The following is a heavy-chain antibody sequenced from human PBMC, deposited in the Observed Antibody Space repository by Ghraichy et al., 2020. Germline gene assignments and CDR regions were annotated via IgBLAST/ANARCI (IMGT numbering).Heavy chain of an antibody. CDR2: IIPIFGTA. J-gene: IGHJ3*02. Sequence: SVKVSCKASGGTFSSYAISWVRQAPGQGLEWMGGIIPIFGTANYAQKFQGRVTITADESTSTAYMELSSLRSEDTAVYYCARAVKVVNDAFDIWGQGTMVTVSS. CDR3: ARAVKVVNDAFDI. V-gene: IGHV1-69*13. D-gene: IGHD4-23*01. CDR1: GGTFSSYA.